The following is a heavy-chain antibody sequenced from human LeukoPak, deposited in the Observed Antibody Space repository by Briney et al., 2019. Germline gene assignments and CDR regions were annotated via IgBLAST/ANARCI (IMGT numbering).Heavy chain of an antibody. CDR3: ARDSRPWYSSSWFDY. CDR1: GFTFSSYS. V-gene: IGHV3-21*01. Sequence: GGSLRLSCAASGFTFSSYSMNWVRQAPGKGLGWVSSISSSSSYIYYADSVKGRFTISRDNAKNSLYLQMNSLRAEDTAVYYCARDSRPWYSSSWFDYWGQGTLVTVSS. D-gene: IGHD6-13*01. CDR2: ISSSSSYI. J-gene: IGHJ4*02.